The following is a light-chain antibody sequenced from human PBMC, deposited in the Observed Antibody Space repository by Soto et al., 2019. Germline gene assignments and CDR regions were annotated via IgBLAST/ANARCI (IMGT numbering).Light chain of an antibody. CDR1: QRVSSKY. V-gene: IGKV3-20*01. CDR3: QQYSSSPQFT. Sequence: EIVLRQSPGTLSLSPGERATLSCRASQRVSSKYLAWYQQKPGQAPRLLIYGASSRATGIPDRFSGSGSGTDFTLTISRLEPEDFAVYYCQQYSSSPQFTFVPGTKVDIK. J-gene: IGKJ3*01. CDR2: GAS.